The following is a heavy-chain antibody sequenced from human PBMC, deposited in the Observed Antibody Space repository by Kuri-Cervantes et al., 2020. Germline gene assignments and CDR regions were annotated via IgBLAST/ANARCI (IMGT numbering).Heavy chain of an antibody. D-gene: IGHD4-11*01. J-gene: IGHJ6*02. Sequence: GGSLRLSCAASGFTFSSYDMHWVRQATGKGLEWVSAIGTAGDTYYPGSVKGRFTISRDNSKNTLYLQMNSLRAEDTAVYYCARDGYSTTDKYYYYGMDVWGQGTTVTVSS. CDR2: IGTAGDT. V-gene: IGHV3-13*01. CDR1: GFTFSSYD. CDR3: ARDGYSTTDKYYYYGMDV.